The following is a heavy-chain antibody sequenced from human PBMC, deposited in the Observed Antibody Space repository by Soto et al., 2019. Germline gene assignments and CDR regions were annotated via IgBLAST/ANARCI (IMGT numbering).Heavy chain of an antibody. CDR3: ASVPGSPGYHGLDV. Sequence: PGGSLRLSCATSGFPFDTFALSWVRQAPGKGLEWVSAVSGSGGDTDYADSVKGRFTISRDNSKNILYLQMNSLRVEDTAVYFCASVPGSPGYHGLDVWGQGTTVTVSS. CDR1: GFPFDTFA. D-gene: IGHD6-19*01. V-gene: IGHV3-23*01. J-gene: IGHJ6*02. CDR2: VSGSGGDT.